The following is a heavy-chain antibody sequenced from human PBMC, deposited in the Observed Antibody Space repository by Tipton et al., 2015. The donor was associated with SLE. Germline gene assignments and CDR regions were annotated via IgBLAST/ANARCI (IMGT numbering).Heavy chain of an antibody. J-gene: IGHJ3*02. CDR2: IRYDGSNK. CDR1: GLTFSSYG. CDR3: AKVTPSAFDI. Sequence: SLRLSCAASGLTFSSYGMHWVRQAPGKGLEWVAFIRYDGSNKYYADSVKGRFTISRDNSKNTLYLQMNSLRAEDTAVYYCAKVTPSAFDIWGQGTMVTVSS. V-gene: IGHV3-30*02.